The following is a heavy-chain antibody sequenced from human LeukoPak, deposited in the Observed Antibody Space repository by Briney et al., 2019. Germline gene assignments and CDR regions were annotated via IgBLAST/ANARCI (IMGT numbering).Heavy chain of an antibody. Sequence: SVKVSCKTSVGTFRNYGFTWVRQAPGQGLEWMGGIIPICGTGKYAQKFQGRVTVIADEFTSTAYMELSSLRSEDTAVYYCASRYCSGGSCFSRDYYYYYMDVWGKGTTVTVSS. CDR2: IIPICGTG. V-gene: IGHV1-69*13. CDR1: VGTFRNYG. CDR3: ASRYCSGGSCFSRDYYYYYMDV. J-gene: IGHJ6*03. D-gene: IGHD2-15*01.